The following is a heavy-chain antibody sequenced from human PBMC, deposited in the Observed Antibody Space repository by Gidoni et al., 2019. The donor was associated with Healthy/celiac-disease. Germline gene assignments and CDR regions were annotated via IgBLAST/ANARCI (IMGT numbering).Heavy chain of an antibody. J-gene: IGHJ4*02. Sequence: QLQLQESGPGLVKPSETLSLTCTVSGCSISSSSYYWGWIRPPPGKGLEWIGSIYYSGSTYYNPSLKSRVTISVDTSKNQFSLKLSSVTAADTAVYYCARLDYGDLGLFDYWGQGTLVTVSS. CDR1: GCSISSSSYY. D-gene: IGHD4-17*01. V-gene: IGHV4-39*01. CDR2: IYYSGST. CDR3: ARLDYGDLGLFDY.